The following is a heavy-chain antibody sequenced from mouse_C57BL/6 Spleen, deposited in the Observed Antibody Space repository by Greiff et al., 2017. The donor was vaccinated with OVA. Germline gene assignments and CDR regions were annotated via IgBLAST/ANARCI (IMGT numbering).Heavy chain of an antibody. D-gene: IGHD4-1*01. CDR2: ISYDGSN. CDR1: GYSITSGYY. Sequence: ESGPGLVKPSQSLSLTCSVTGYSITSGYYWNWIRQFPGNKLEWMGYISYDGSNNYNPSLKNRISITRDTSKNQFFLKLNSVTTEDTATYYWATGTFWFAYWGQGTLVTVSA. V-gene: IGHV3-6*01. J-gene: IGHJ3*01. CDR3: ATGTFWFAY.